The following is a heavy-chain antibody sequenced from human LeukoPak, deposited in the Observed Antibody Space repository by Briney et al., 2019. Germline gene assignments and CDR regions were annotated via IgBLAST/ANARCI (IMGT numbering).Heavy chain of an antibody. Sequence: SETLSLTCAVYGGSFSGHYWSWIRQPPGKGLEWIGEINHSGSTNYNPSLKSRVTISVDTSKNQFSLKLSSVTAADTAVYYCARGYVNFDYWGQGTLVTVSS. CDR1: GGSFSGHY. CDR2: INHSGST. CDR3: ARGYVNFDY. D-gene: IGHD3-10*02. J-gene: IGHJ4*02. V-gene: IGHV4-34*01.